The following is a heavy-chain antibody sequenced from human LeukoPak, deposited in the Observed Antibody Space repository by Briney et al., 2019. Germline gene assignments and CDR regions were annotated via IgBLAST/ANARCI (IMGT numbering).Heavy chain of an antibody. J-gene: IGHJ6*02. CDR1: GFTFSSYW. Sequence: GGSLRLSCAASGFTFSSYWMSWVRQAPGKGLEWVANIKQDGSEKHYVDSVKGRFTISRDNAKNSLYLQMNSLRAEDTAVYYCARSAAIRNKNYYYYYGMDVWGQGTTVTVSS. D-gene: IGHD2-2*02. CDR3: ARSAAIRNKNYYYYYGMDV. CDR2: IKQDGSEK. V-gene: IGHV3-7*01.